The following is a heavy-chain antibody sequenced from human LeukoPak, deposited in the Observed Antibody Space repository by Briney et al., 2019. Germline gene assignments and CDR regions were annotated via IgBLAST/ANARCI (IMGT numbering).Heavy chain of an antibody. CDR1: GYTFTGYY. CDR2: INPNSGGT. Sequence: ASVKVSCKASGYTFTGYYMHWVRQAPGQGLDWMGWINPNSGGTNYAQKFQGRVTMTRDTSISTAYMELSRLRSDDTAVYYCARADSSGYSWTFDYWGQGTLVTVSS. J-gene: IGHJ4*02. CDR3: ARADSSGYSWTFDY. V-gene: IGHV1-2*02. D-gene: IGHD3-22*01.